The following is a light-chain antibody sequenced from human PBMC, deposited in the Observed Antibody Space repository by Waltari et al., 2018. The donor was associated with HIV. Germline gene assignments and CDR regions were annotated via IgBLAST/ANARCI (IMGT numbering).Light chain of an antibody. CDR3: SSYAGSAVV. CDR1: SSDVGAYNY. V-gene: IGLV2-8*01. CDR2: EVN. J-gene: IGLJ2*01. Sequence: QSALTQPPSASGSRGQSVTISCTGTSSDVGAYNYVSWYQQYPGMAPKLIIYEVNKRPSGVPDRFSGSKSGNTASLTVSGLQAEDEADFYCSSYAGSAVVFDGGTKLTVL.